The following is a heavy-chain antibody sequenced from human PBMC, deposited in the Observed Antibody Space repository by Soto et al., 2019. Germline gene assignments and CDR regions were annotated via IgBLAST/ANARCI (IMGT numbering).Heavy chain of an antibody. Sequence: GGSLRLSCAASGFTFSGSAMHWVRQASGKGLEWVGRIRSKANSYATAYAASVKGRFTISRDDSKNTAYLQMNSLKTEDTAVYYCTRDPGYCSGGSCYSIDDAIDIWGQATMVTVSS. J-gene: IGHJ3*02. CDR3: TRDPGYCSGGSCYSIDDAIDI. V-gene: IGHV3-73*01. D-gene: IGHD2-15*01. CDR2: IRSKANSYAT. CDR1: GFTFSGSA.